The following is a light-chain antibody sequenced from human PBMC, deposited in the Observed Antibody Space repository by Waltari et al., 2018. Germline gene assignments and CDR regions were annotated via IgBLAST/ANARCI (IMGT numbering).Light chain of an antibody. V-gene: IGKV3-15*01. CDR3: QQYNNWPPYT. CDR2: GAY. J-gene: IGKJ2*01. CDR1: QSVSSN. Sequence: EIVMTQSPATLSVSPGDTASLSCRASQSVSSNLAWYQQKPGQAPRLLIYGAYTRANGIPARFSGSGSGTEFTLTISSLQSEDFAVYYCQQYNNWPPYTFGQGTKLEIK.